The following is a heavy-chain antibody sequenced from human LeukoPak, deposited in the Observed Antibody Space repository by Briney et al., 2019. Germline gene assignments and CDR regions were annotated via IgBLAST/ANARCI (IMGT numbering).Heavy chain of an antibody. CDR3: ARANPQQQLAFDY. CDR2: INHSGST. D-gene: IGHD6-13*01. V-gene: IGHV4-34*01. Sequence: SETLSLTCAVYGGSFSGYYWSWIRHPPGKGLEWIGEINHSGSTNYNPSLKSRVTISVDTSKNQFSLKLSSVTAADTAVYYCARANPQQQLAFDYWGQGTLVTVSS. CDR1: GGSFSGYY. J-gene: IGHJ4*02.